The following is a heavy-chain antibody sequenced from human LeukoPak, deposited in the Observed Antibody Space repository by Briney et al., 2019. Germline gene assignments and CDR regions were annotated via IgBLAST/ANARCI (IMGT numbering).Heavy chain of an antibody. D-gene: IGHD4-23*01. CDR3: AGDHQDYGANSALWY. Sequence: KPSETLPLTCTVSGGSISRYYWSWIRQPAGKGLEWIGRIQTSGSTNYNPSLKSRIIMSVDTSKNQFSLKLTSVTAADTAVYYCAGDHQDYGANSALWYWGQGTLVIVSS. J-gene: IGHJ4*02. CDR1: GGSISRYY. V-gene: IGHV4-4*07. CDR2: IQTSGST.